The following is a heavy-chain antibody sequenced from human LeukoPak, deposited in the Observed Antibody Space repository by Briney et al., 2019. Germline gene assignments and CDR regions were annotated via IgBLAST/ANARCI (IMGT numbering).Heavy chain of an antibody. V-gene: IGHV1-69*04. CDR1: GGTFSSYA. CDR2: IIPILGIA. D-gene: IGHD5-24*01. Sequence: GASVKVSCKASGGTFSSYAISWVRQAPGQGLEWMGRIIPILGIANYAQKFQGRVTITADKSTSTAYMELSSLRSEDTAVYYCARDISSRDGYNYDAFDIWGQGTMVTVSS. CDR3: ARDISSRDGYNYDAFDI. J-gene: IGHJ3*02.